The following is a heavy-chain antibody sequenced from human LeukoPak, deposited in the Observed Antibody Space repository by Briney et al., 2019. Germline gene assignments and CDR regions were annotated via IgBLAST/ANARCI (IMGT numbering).Heavy chain of an antibody. Sequence: SETLSLTCTVSGGSISSCYWSWIRQPPGKGLEWIGYIYYSGSTNYNPSLKSRVTISVDTSKNQFSLKLSSVTAADTAVYYCARVTYYYDSSGYSSWFDPWGQGTLVTVSS. D-gene: IGHD3-22*01. CDR2: IYYSGST. V-gene: IGHV4-59*01. J-gene: IGHJ5*02. CDR3: ARVTYYYDSSGYSSWFDP. CDR1: GGSISSCY.